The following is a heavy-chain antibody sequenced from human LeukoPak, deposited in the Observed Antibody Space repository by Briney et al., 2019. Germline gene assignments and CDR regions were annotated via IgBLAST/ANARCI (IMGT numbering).Heavy chain of an antibody. CDR3: AREGGITIFGVVTLYYYMDV. CDR1: GFTFSSYW. Sequence: PGGSLRLSCAASGFTFSSYWMSRVRQAPGKGLEWVANIKQDGSEKYYVDSVKGRFTISRDNAKNSLYLQMNSLRAEDTAVYYCAREGGITIFGVVTLYYYMDVWGKGTTVTVSS. CDR2: IKQDGSEK. V-gene: IGHV3-7*01. D-gene: IGHD3-3*01. J-gene: IGHJ6*03.